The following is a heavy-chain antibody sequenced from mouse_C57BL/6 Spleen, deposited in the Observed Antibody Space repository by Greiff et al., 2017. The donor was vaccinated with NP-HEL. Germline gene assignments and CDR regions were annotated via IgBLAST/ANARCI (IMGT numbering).Heavy chain of an antibody. CDR2: INPSSGYT. V-gene: IGHV1-4*01. J-gene: IGHJ2*01. CDR3: ARDILGFDY. Sequence: QVTLKESGAELARPGASVKMSCKASGYTFTSYTMHWVKQRPGQGLEWIGYINPSSGYTKYNQKFKDKATLTADKSSSTAYMQLSSLTSEDSAVYYCARDILGFDYWGQGTTLTVSS. CDR1: GYTFTSYT.